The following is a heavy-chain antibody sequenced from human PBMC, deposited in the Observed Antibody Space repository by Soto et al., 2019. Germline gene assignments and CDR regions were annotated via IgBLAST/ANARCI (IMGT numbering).Heavy chain of an antibody. V-gene: IGHV3-48*02. Sequence: PGGSLRLSCAASGFTFSSYSMNWVRQAPGKGLEWVSYISSSSSTIYYADSVKGRFTISRDNAKNSLCLQMNSLRDEDTAVYYCARDTGYCSGGSCYHPDAFDIWGQGTMVTVS. CDR2: ISSSSSTI. CDR1: GFTFSSYS. CDR3: ARDTGYCSGGSCYHPDAFDI. J-gene: IGHJ3*02. D-gene: IGHD2-15*01.